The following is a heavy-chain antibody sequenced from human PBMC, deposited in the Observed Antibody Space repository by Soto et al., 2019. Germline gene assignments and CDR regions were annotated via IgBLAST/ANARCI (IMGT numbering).Heavy chain of an antibody. V-gene: IGHV3-7*05. J-gene: IGHJ4*02. CDR1: GFTFSSYW. CDR3: ARAVGGRAAGRFDY. D-gene: IGHD6-13*01. CDR2: IKQDGSEK. Sequence: GGSLRLSCAASGFTFSSYWMSWVRQAPGKGLEWVANIKQDGSEKYYVDSVKGRFTISRDNAKNSLYLQMNSLRAEDTAVYYCARAVGGRAAGRFDYWGQGTLVTVSS.